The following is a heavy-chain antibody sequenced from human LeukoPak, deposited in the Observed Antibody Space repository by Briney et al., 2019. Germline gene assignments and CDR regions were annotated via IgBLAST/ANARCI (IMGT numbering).Heavy chain of an antibody. V-gene: IGHV3-74*01. CDR2: INSDGSST. CDR1: GFTFSSYW. Sequence: PGGSLRLSCAASGFTFSSYWMHWVRQAPGKGLVWVSRINSDGSSTSYADSVKGRFTISRDNAKNTLYLQMNSLRAEDTAVYYCARGRYSDWQYYFDYWGQGTLVTVSS. CDR3: ARGRYSDWQYYFDY. J-gene: IGHJ4*02. D-gene: IGHD3-9*01.